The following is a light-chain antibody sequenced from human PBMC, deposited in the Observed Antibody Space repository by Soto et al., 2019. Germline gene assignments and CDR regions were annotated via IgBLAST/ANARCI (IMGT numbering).Light chain of an antibody. Sequence: DIQRTQSPSSLSASVGDRVTITCQASQDIAKYLNWYQQKPGNAPKLLIYDASELHAGVPSRFSGSGSGTDFTFTISSVKPEDFATYYCQHYDDLLSFGGGTKVEIK. CDR1: QDIAKY. V-gene: IGKV1-33*01. CDR3: QHYDDLLS. J-gene: IGKJ4*01. CDR2: DAS.